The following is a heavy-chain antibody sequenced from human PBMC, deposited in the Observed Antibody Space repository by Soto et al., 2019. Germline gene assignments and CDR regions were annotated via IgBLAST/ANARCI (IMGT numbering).Heavy chain of an antibody. J-gene: IGHJ4*02. V-gene: IGHV4-39*01. CDR2: INYSGST. CDR3: AKLRGGQQLVSYFDY. D-gene: IGHD6-13*01. CDR1: GFSFSSYA. Sequence: VQLLESGGGLVQPGGSLRLSCAASGFSFSSYAMSWVRQAPGKGLEWIVSINYSGSTYSNPSLKSRITISVDTSKNQFSLKLSSVTAADTAVYYCAKLRGGQQLVSYFDYWGQGTLVTVSS.